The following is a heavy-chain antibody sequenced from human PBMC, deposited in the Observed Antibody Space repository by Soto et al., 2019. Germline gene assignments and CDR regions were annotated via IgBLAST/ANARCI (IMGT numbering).Heavy chain of an antibody. CDR3: ARAGSGFLCSGGSCYYDYYYGMDV. J-gene: IGHJ6*02. CDR2: IYYSGST. CDR1: GGSISSYY. V-gene: IGHV4-59*01. Sequence: PSETLSLTCTVSGGSISSYYWSWIRQPPGKGLEWIGYIYYSGSTNYNPSLKSRVTISVDTSKNQFSLKLSSVTAADTAVYYCARAGSGFLCSGGSCYYDYYYGMDVWGQGTTVT. D-gene: IGHD2-15*01.